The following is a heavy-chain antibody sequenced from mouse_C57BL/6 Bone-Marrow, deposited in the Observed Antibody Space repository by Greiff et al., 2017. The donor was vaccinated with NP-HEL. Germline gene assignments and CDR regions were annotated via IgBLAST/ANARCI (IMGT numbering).Heavy chain of an antibody. D-gene: IGHD1-1*01. CDR3: TTHDYNASSYFFDY. CDR1: GFTFTDYY. CDR2: IDPEDGDT. J-gene: IGHJ2*01. V-gene: IGHV14-1*01. Sequence: EVQVVESGAELVRPGASVKLSCTASGFTFTDYYMHWVKQRPEQGLEWIGMIDPEDGDTEYAPKFQGTATLTVDTSSNTAYLQLSSLTSEDTAVYYCTTHDYNASSYFFDYWGQGTTLTVSS.